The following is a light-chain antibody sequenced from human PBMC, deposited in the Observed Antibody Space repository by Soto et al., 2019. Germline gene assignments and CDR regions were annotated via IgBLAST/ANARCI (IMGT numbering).Light chain of an antibody. J-gene: IGKJ4*01. CDR1: QSISSS. V-gene: IGKV3-11*01. CDR3: QQRGKWPLT. Sequence: EIVLTQSPAILSLSPGERATLSCRASQSISSSLAWYQQKSGQAPRLLIYDASTRATGIPARFSGSGSGTDFTRTISSLEPEDFAVYYCQQRGKWPLTFGGGTKVEVK. CDR2: DAS.